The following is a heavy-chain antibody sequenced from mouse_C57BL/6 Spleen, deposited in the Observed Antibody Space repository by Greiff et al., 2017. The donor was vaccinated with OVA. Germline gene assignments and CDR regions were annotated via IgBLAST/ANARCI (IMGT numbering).Heavy chain of an antibody. CDR1: GYTFTDYY. CDR3: ARHGNYHAWFAY. D-gene: IGHD2-1*01. V-gene: IGHV1-26*01. J-gene: IGHJ3*01. Sequence: EVQLQQSGPELVKPGASVKISCKASGYTFTDYYMNWVKQSHGKSLEWIGDINPNNGGTSYNQKFKGKATLTVDKSSSTAYMELRSLTSEDSAVYYCARHGNYHAWFAYWGQGTLVTVSA. CDR2: INPNNGGT.